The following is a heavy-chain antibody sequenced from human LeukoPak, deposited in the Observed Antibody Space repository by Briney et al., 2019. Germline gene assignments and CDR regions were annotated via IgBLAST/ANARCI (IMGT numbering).Heavy chain of an antibody. CDR1: GFTFSSYA. Sequence: GGSLRLSCAASGFTFSSYAMHWVRQAPGKGLEWVANIKQDGSEKYYVDSVKGRFTISRDNAKNSLYLQMNSLRAEDTAVYYCAREGDIVVVPAAIHHYYYYYYMDVWGKGTTVTVSS. CDR3: AREGDIVVVPAAIHHYYYYYYMDV. CDR2: IKQDGSEK. V-gene: IGHV3-7*01. J-gene: IGHJ6*03. D-gene: IGHD2-2*02.